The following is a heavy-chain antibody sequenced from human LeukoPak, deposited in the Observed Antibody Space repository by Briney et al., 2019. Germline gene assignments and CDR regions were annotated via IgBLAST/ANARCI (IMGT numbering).Heavy chain of an antibody. Sequence: SETLSLTCSVYGGSFSGYYWSWIRQPPGKGLEWIGEINHSGSTKYIPSLKSRVTISVDTSKNQFSLKLSSVTAADTAVYYCARETEFTWDIVVVPAAMVGEFWFDPWGQGTLVTVSS. V-gene: IGHV4-34*01. D-gene: IGHD2-2*01. CDR1: GGSFSGYY. CDR3: ARETEFTWDIVVVPAAMVGEFWFDP. CDR2: INHSGST. J-gene: IGHJ5*02.